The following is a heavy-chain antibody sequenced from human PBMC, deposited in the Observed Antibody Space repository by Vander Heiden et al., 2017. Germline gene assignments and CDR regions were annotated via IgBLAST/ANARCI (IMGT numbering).Heavy chain of an antibody. Sequence: VQLVESGGGVVQPGRSLRLSCAASGVTLSNYGIHWVRQAPGKGLEWVAVTWYDGSRKYFADPVQDRFSISRDNSKVFLQMNSLRAEDTAVYYCARDGRVRGIIIRPYYYYGMDVWGQGTAVTVSS. CDR1: GVTLSNYG. J-gene: IGHJ6*02. V-gene: IGHV3-33*01. CDR3: ARDGRVRGIIIRPYYYYGMDV. CDR2: TWYDGSRK. D-gene: IGHD3-10*01.